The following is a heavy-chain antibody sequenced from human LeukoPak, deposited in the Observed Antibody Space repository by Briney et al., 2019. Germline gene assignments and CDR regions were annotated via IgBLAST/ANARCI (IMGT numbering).Heavy chain of an antibody. CDR2: IYYSGST. CDR1: GGSISSDGFY. J-gene: IGHJ4*02. Sequence: SETLSLTCTVSGGSISSDGFYWSWIRQHPGKGLEWIGYIYYSGSTYYNPSLKSRVTISVDTSKNQFSLKLSSVTAADTAPYYCARARESWGFDYWGQGTLVTVSS. CDR3: ARARESWGFDY. V-gene: IGHV4-31*03. D-gene: IGHD7-27*01.